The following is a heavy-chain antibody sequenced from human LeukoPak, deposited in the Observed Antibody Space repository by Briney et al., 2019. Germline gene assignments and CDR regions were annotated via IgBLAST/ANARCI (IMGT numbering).Heavy chain of an antibody. D-gene: IGHD6-13*01. CDR2: INWNGGST. CDR3: ARGEETLIAAAGDRFDY. CDR1: GFTFDDYG. J-gene: IGHJ4*02. Sequence: GGSLRLSCAASGFTFDDYGMSWVRQAPGKGLEWVSGINWNGGSTGYADSVKGRFTISRDNAKNSLYLQMNSLRAEDTALYYCARGEETLIAAAGDRFDYWGQGTLVTVSS. V-gene: IGHV3-20*04.